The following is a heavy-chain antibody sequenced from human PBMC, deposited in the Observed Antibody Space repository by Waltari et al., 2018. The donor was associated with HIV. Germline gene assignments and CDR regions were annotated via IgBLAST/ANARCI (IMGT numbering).Heavy chain of an antibody. Sequence: EVQLLESGGGLVQPGGSLRLSCAASGFTFSSYAIRWVRQAQGKGLEWVSAISGSGGSTYYADSVKGRFTISRDNSKNTLYLQMNSLRAEDTAVYYCAKVTMITFGGVSCWGQGTLVTASS. CDR2: ISGSGGST. V-gene: IGHV3-23*01. J-gene: IGHJ4*02. CDR3: AKVTMITFGGVSC. CDR1: GFTFSSYA. D-gene: IGHD3-16*01.